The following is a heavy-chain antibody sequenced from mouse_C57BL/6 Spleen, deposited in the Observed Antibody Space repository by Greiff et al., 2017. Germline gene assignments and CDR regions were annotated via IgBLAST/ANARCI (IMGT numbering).Heavy chain of an antibody. CDR1: GFSLTSYA. Sequence: VQVVESGPGLVAPSQSLSITCTVSGFSLTSYAISWVRQPPGKGLEWLGVIWTGGGTNYNSALKSRLSISKDNSKSQVFLKMNSLQTDDTARYYCARIDYYGSSYRYFDVWGTGTTVTVSS. V-gene: IGHV2-9-1*01. CDR2: IWTGGGT. D-gene: IGHD1-1*01. CDR3: ARIDYYGSSYRYFDV. J-gene: IGHJ1*03.